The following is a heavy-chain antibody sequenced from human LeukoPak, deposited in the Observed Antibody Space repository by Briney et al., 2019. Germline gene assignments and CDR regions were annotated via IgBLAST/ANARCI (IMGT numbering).Heavy chain of an antibody. J-gene: IGHJ6*02. Sequence: PSETLSLTCAVYGGSFSGYYWSWIRQPPGKGLEWIGYIYYSGSTNYNPSLKSRVTISVDTSKNQFSLKLSSVTAADTAVYYCARDRGSSEVYYYYYGMDVWGQGTTVTVSS. V-gene: IGHV4-59*01. CDR1: GGSFSGYY. D-gene: IGHD6-6*01. CDR2: IYYSGST. CDR3: ARDRGSSEVYYYYYGMDV.